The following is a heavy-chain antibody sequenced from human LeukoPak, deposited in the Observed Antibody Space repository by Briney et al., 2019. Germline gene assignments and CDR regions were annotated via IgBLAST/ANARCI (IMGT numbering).Heavy chain of an antibody. D-gene: IGHD1-26*01. V-gene: IGHV3-7*01. Sequence: GGSLRLSCAASGFTFRSYWLSWVRQAPGKGLEWVANIKEDGSARHYVDSVKGRFTISRDNAKKSLYLQMSSLRAEDTAVYYCVIAAGWEQAYWGQGTLVTVSS. CDR1: GFTFRSYW. CDR2: IKEDGSAR. CDR3: VIAAGWEQAY. J-gene: IGHJ4*02.